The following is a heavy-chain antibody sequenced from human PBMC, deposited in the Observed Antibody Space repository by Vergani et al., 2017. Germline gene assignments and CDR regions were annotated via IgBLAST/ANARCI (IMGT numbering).Heavy chain of an antibody. CDR1: GYTFTSDY. CDR2: INPSGGST. J-gene: IGHJ6*03. D-gene: IGHD6-13*01. Sequence: QVQLVQSGAEVKKPGASVKVSCKASGYTFTSDYMHWVRQAPGQGLEWMGIINPSGGSTSYAQKFQGRVTMTRDTSTSTVYMELSSLRSEDTAVYYCARESYSSSWYYYYYYMDVWGKGTTVTVSS. CDR3: ARESYSSSWYYYYYYMDV. V-gene: IGHV1-46*03.